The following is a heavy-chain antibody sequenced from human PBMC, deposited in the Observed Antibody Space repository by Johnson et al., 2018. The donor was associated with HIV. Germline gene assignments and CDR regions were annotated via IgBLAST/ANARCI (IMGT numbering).Heavy chain of an antibody. CDR2: IYSGGST. D-gene: IGHD1-26*01. V-gene: IGHV3-66*01. Sequence: VQLVESGGGLVQPGGSLRLSCAASGFTVSSNYMSWVRQAPGKGLEWVSVIYSGGSTYYADSVKGRFTISRDNSKNTLYLQMNSLRVEDTALYYCAKDMAPSGSYHRPLPGSFDIWGQGTMVAVSS. CDR3: AKDMAPSGSYHRPLPGSFDI. J-gene: IGHJ3*02. CDR1: GFTVSSNY.